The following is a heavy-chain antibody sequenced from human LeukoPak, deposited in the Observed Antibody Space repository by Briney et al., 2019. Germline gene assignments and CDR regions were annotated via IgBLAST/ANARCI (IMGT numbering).Heavy chain of an antibody. CDR3: ARDRLQTGSDY. J-gene: IGHJ4*02. CDR1: ALTFSSYS. V-gene: IGHV3-21*01. Sequence: PGGSLRLSCAPAALTFSSYSTNWGRQDPRKRLGCVSSISSSSSYIYYADSVKGRFTISRDNAKNPLYLQMNSLRAEDTAVYYCARDRLQTGSDYWGQGTLVTVSS. CDR2: ISSSSSYI. D-gene: IGHD2-15*01.